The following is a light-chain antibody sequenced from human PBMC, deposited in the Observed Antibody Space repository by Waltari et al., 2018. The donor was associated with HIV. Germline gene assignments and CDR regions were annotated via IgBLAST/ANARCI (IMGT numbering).Light chain of an antibody. J-gene: IGKJ1*01. CDR2: KAS. CDR3: LQYSDFSGT. Sequence: IHMTQSPATLSASVGARATITCRARQDIAIWLAWYQQRPGKAPKLLISKASTSESGVPSRFSGRGSGTDFTLTITSLQPDDFATYHCLQYSDFSGTFGQGTKVEVK. V-gene: IGKV1-5*03. CDR1: QDIAIW.